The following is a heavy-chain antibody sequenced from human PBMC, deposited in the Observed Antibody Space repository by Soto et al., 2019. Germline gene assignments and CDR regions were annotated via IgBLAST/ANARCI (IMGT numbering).Heavy chain of an antibody. V-gene: IGHV3-49*03. D-gene: IGHD2-2*01. CDR3: TVLGYCSSTSCSQAPPGRWFDP. J-gene: IGHJ5*02. CDR2: IRSKAYGGTT. CDR1: GFTFGDYA. Sequence: GGSLRLSCTASGFTFGDYAMGWFRQAPGKGLEWVGFIRSKAYGGTTEYAASVKGRFTISRDDSKSIAYLQMNSLKTEDTAVYYCTVLGYCSSTSCSQAPPGRWFDPWGQGTLVTVSS.